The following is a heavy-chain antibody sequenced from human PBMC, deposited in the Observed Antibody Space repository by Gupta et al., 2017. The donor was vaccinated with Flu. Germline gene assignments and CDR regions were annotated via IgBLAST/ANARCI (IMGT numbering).Heavy chain of an antibody. CDR3: ARGRRGMDI. J-gene: IGHJ6*02. Sequence: QVQLQQWGAGLLKPSETLSLTCAGYGGSFSGYYWSWIRQSPGKGLEWIGDVHHSGSTSYNPSLKSRVTISLDTAKNQFSLRRSSVTVADTAVYYCARGRRGMDIWGQGTTATVSS. CDR2: VHHSGST. V-gene: IGHV4-34*01. CDR1: GGSFSGYY.